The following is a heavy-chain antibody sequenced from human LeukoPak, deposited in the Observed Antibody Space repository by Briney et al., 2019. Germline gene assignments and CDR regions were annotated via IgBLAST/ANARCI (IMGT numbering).Heavy chain of an antibody. CDR2: ISYDGRDK. CDR3: AKDPSSSWSLYYFDY. D-gene: IGHD6-13*01. V-gene: IGHV3-30*18. J-gene: IGHJ4*02. Sequence: PGGSLRLSCTASGFTFSSSGMHWVRQAPGKGLEWVAIISYDGRDKYYADSVKGRFTISRDNPKNTLFLQMNSLRAEDTAVCYCAKDPSSSWSLYYFDYWGQGTLVTVSS. CDR1: GFTFSSSG.